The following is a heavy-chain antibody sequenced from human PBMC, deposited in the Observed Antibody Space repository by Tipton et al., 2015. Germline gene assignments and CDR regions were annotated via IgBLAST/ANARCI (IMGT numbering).Heavy chain of an antibody. CDR2: FYPGDSET. CDR3: ARRDYGDHRGMDV. J-gene: IGHJ6*02. D-gene: IGHD4-17*01. Sequence: QLVQSGAEVKKPGESLKISCKGSGYSFTNYWIGWVRQMPGKGLEWMGIFYPGDSETRYSPSFQGQVTISADKSINTAYLQWSSLKASDTAMYYCARRDYGDHRGMDVWGQGTTVTVSS. V-gene: IGHV5-51*01. CDR1: GYSFTNYW.